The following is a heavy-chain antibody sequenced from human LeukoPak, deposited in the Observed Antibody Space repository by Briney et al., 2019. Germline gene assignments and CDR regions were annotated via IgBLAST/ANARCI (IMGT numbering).Heavy chain of an antibody. CDR1: GYTFSNYG. D-gene: IGHD3-9*01. V-gene: IGHV1-18*01. CDR3: ARVDLLTGYYFFDY. J-gene: IGHJ4*02. CDR2: IRGDNGNT. Sequence: ASVTVSCKASGYTFSNYGISWVRQAPGQGLEWVGWIRGDNGNTNYAQKIQGRVTMTTDTSTSTAYMELRSLGSDETAVYYCARVDLLTGYYFFDYWGQGTLVTVSS.